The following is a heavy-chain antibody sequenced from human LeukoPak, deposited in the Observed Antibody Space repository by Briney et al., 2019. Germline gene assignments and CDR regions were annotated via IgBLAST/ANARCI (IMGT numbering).Heavy chain of an antibody. V-gene: IGHV5-51*01. CDR3: ARRLDMVYASFDY. D-gene: IGHD2-8*01. CDR2: IYPGDSDT. Sequence: GESLKISCKGSGYSFTCYWIGWVRQMPGKGLEWMGIIYPGDSDTRYSPSFQGQVTISADKSISTAYLQWSSLKASDTAMYYCARRLDMVYASFDYWGQGTLVTVSS. J-gene: IGHJ4*02. CDR1: GYSFTCYW.